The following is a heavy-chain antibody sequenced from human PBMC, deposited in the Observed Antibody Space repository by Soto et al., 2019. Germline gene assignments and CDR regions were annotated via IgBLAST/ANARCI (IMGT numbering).Heavy chain of an antibody. CDR3: ARRGFDFWGLDV. V-gene: IGHV5-10-1*01. D-gene: IGHD3-3*01. CDR2: IDPSDSYT. Sequence: GESLKISCKGSGYSFTSYWISWVRQMPGKGLGWMGRIDPSDSYTNYSPSFQGHVTISADKSISTAYLQWSSLKASDTAMYYCARRGFDFWGLDVWGQGTTVTVSS. J-gene: IGHJ6*02. CDR1: GYSFTSYW.